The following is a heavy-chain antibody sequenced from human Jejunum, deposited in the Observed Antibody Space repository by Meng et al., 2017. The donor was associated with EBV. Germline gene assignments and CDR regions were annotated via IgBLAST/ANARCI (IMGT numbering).Heavy chain of an antibody. CDR2: IHHSGST. V-gene: IGHV4-4*02. J-gene: IGHJ4*02. CDR1: GGTISTYNW. CDR3: ARDRGVEDY. Sequence: QVHLQESGPGLVKPSRTLSLTVAVSGGTISTYNWWSWVRQPPGKGLEYIGEIHHSGSTKYNPSLKSRVTISVDKSNNHFSLKLSSVTAADTAVYYCARDRGVEDYWGQGTLVTVSS. D-gene: IGHD5-24*01.